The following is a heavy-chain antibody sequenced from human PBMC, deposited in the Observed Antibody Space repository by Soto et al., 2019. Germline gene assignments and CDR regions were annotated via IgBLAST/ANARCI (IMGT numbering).Heavy chain of an antibody. J-gene: IGHJ6*02. V-gene: IGHV1-46*01. D-gene: IGHD1-26*01. CDR1: GYNFTSHY. CDR2: IYPRGGST. CDR3: AMLNSGSYSYHGMDV. Sequence: ASVKVSCKTSGYNFTSHYIHWVRQAPGQRLESMGIIYPRGGSTIYAQKFQGKVTMTRDTSTHTLYMELSSLRAEDTAIYYCAMLNSGSYSYHGMDVWGQGTTVTVSS.